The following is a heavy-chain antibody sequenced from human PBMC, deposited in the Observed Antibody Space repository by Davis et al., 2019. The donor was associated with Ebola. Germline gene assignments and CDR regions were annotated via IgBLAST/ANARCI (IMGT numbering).Heavy chain of an antibody. Sequence: GESLKISCAASGFTFSSYAMHWLRQAPGKGLEWVAVISYDGSNKFYADSVKGRFTISRDNSKNTLYLQMNSLTAEDTAVYYCAKHHIVLMVYASHFDSWGQGTLVTVSS. J-gene: IGHJ4*02. V-gene: IGHV3-30*18. CDR1: GFTFSSYA. CDR3: AKHHIVLMVYASHFDS. D-gene: IGHD2-8*01. CDR2: ISYDGSNK.